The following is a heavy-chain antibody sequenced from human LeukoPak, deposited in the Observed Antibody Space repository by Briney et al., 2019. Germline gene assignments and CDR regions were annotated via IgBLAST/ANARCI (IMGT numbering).Heavy chain of an antibody. CDR2: ISYDGSNK. D-gene: IGHD3-22*01. CDR3: ARDEGDYYDSSGPGDYFDY. V-gene: IGHV3-30-3*01. Sequence: GRSLRLSCAASGFTFSSYAMHWVRQAPGKGLEWVAVISYDGSNKYYADSVKGRFTISRDNSKNTLYLQMNSLRAEDTAVYYCARDEGDYYDSSGPGDYFDYWGQGTLVTVSS. CDR1: GFTFSSYA. J-gene: IGHJ4*02.